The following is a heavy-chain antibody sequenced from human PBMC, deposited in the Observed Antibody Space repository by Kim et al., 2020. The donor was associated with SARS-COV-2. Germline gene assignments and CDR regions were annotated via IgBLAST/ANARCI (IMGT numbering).Heavy chain of an antibody. V-gene: IGHV3-30*04. CDR1: GFTFSSYA. J-gene: IGHJ6*02. D-gene: IGHD6-19*01. CDR3: ARDRGDSSGWYNIYYYGMDV. CDR2: ISYDGSNK. Sequence: GGSLRLSCAASGFTFSSYAMHWVRQAPGKGLEWVAVISYDGSNKYYADSVKGRFTISRDNSKNTLYLQMNSLRAEDTAVYYCARDRGDSSGWYNIYYYGMDVWGQGTTVTVSS.